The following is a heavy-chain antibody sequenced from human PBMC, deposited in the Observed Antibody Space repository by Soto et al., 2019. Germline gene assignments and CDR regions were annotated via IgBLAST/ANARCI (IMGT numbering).Heavy chain of an antibody. CDR2: IDTSGNT. D-gene: IGHD6-13*01. J-gene: IGHJ6*02. CDR3: ARYSNNWFQTEGMDV. V-gene: IGHV4-4*07. Sequence: SETLSLTCTVSVDYITTYYWSWIRQPAGKGLKWIGRIDTSGNTNYNPSLKSRVTMSVDTSKKQFSLKLTSVTAADTAVYYCARYSNNWFQTEGMDVWGQGTTVTVSS. CDR1: VDYITTYY.